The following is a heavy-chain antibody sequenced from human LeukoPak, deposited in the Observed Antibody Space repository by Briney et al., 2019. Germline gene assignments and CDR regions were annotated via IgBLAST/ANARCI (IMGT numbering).Heavy chain of an antibody. Sequence: GASVKVSCKASEYTFTSYAMHWVRQAPGQRLEWMGWINAGNGNTKYSQKFQGRVTITRDTSASTAYMELSSLRSEDTAVYYCATNLWFGELWFDYWGQGTLVTVSS. CDR2: INAGNGNT. V-gene: IGHV1-3*01. D-gene: IGHD3-10*01. CDR1: EYTFTSYA. CDR3: ATNLWFGELWFDY. J-gene: IGHJ4*02.